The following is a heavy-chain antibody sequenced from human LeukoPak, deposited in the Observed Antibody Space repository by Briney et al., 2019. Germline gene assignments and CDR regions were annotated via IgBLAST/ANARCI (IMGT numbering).Heavy chain of an antibody. CDR3: GRIHRDSGSPTWFY. V-gene: IGHV4-39*07. CDR2: IYYSGST. J-gene: IGHJ4*02. CDR1: GGSISSSSYY. Sequence: NASETLSLTCTVSGGSISSSSYYWGWIRQPPGKGLEWIGSIYYSGSTYYNPSLKSRVTISVDTSKNQFSLKLSSVTAADTAVYYCGRIHRDSGSPTWFYWGQGTLVTVSS. D-gene: IGHD3-10*01.